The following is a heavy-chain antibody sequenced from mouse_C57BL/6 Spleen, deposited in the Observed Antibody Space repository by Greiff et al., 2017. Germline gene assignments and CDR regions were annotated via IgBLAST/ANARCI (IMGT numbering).Heavy chain of an antibody. CDR2: IFPGSGST. V-gene: IGHV1-75*01. CDR3: ARSDYSNYRYFDV. J-gene: IGHJ1*03. Sequence: VQLQQSGPELVKPGASVKISCKASGYTFTDYYINWVKQRPGQGLEWIGWIFPGSGSTYYNEKFKGKATLTVDKSSSTAYMLLSSLTSEDSAVYFCARSDYSNYRYFDVWGTGTTVTVSS. CDR1: GYTFTDYY. D-gene: IGHD2-5*01.